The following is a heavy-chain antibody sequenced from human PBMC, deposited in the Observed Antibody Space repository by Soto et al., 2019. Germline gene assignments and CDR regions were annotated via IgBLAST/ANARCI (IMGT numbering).Heavy chain of an antibody. Sequence: SETLSLTCTVSGGSISSYYWSWIRQPPGKGLEWIGSIYYSGSTYYNPSLKSRVTISVDTSKNQFSLKLSSVTAADTAVYYCDGRCWHAIDYWGQGTLVTVSS. J-gene: IGHJ4*02. CDR3: DGRCWHAIDY. CDR1: GGSISSYY. D-gene: IGHD3-16*01. CDR2: IYYSGST. V-gene: IGHV4-59*04.